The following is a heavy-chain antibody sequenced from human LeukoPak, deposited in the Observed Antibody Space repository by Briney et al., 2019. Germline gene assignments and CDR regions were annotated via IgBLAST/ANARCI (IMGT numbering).Heavy chain of an antibody. CDR2: ISGSGGST. CDR1: GFTFSSYA. J-gene: IGHJ4*02. Sequence: PGGSLRLSCAASGFTFSSYAMSWVRQAPGKGLEWVSAISGSGGSTYYADSVKGRFTISRDNFKNTLYLQMNSLRAEDTAVYYCAKSRLRFSSNSPADYWGQGTLVTVSS. CDR3: AKSRLRFSSNSPADY. D-gene: IGHD4-11*01. V-gene: IGHV3-23*01.